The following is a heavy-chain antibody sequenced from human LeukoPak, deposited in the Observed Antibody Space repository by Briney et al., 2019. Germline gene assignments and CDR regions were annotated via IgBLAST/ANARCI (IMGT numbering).Heavy chain of an antibody. J-gene: IGHJ4*02. Sequence: GGSLRLSCAASGFTFSSYAMSWVRQSPGKGLEWVSVISGGGGSTYYADSVKDRFTISRDNSKNTLYLQMNSLRADDTAVYYCAKFYDISTGYSDYWGQGTLVTVSS. V-gene: IGHV3-23*01. CDR3: AKFYDISTGYSDY. D-gene: IGHD3-9*01. CDR2: ISGGGGST. CDR1: GFTFSSYA.